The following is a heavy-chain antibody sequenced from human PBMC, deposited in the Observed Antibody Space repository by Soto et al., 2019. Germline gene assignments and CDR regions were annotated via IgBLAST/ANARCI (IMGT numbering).Heavy chain of an antibody. CDR1: GGSISSYY. J-gene: IGHJ5*02. CDR2: IYYSGST. D-gene: IGHD3-10*01. CDR3: ARVKYGSGSYPDWFGP. Sequence: QVQLQESGPGLVKPSEALSLTCTVSGGSISSYYWSWIRQPPGKGLEWIGYIYYSGSTNYNPSLQSRVTISVDTSKNQFSLTLSSVTAADTAVYYCARVKYGSGSYPDWFGPWGQGTLVTVSS. V-gene: IGHV4-59*01.